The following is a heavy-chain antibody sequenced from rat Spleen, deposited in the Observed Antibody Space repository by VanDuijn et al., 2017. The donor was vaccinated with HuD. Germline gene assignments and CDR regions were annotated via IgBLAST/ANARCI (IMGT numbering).Heavy chain of an antibody. CDR1: GFTFSDYY. CDR2: ISYEGSST. CDR3: TREEHTTGIPFFDY. J-gene: IGHJ2*01. Sequence: EVQLVESGGGLVQPGRSLKLSCAASGFTFSDYYMAWVRQAPKKGLEWVASISYEGSSTYYGDSVKGRFTISRDNAKSTLYLQMNSLRSEDTATYYCTREEHTTGIPFFDYWGQGVMVTVSS. D-gene: IGHD1-9*01. V-gene: IGHV5-22*01.